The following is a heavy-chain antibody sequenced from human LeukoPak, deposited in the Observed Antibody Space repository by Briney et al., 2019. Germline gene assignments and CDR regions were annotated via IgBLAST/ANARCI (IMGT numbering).Heavy chain of an antibody. Sequence: ASVKVSCKASDYTFTSYDISWVRQAPGQGLEWMGWISTYNGNTNYAQKLQGRVTTTTDTSTITAYMELRSLRYDDTAVYYCARASSGTYYSYYGMDVWGQGTTVTVSS. J-gene: IGHJ6*02. CDR3: ARASSGTYYSYYGMDV. CDR1: DYTFTSYD. V-gene: IGHV1-18*01. D-gene: IGHD1-26*01. CDR2: ISTYNGNT.